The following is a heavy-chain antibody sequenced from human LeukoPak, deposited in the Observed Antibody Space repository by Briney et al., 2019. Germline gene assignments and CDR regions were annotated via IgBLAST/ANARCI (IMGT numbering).Heavy chain of an antibody. CDR2: IFHSGST. Sequence: SETLSLTCAVSGYSIGSGFYWGWIRQPPGKGLEWIGSIFHSGSTYYNPSLKSRVTISVDTSKNQFSLKLSSVTAADTALYYCARASGSNGSGSYYYPGMDVWGKGTTVTVSS. D-gene: IGHD3-10*01. CDR1: GYSIGSGFY. J-gene: IGHJ6*04. CDR3: ARASGSNGSGSYYYPGMDV. V-gene: IGHV4-38-2*01.